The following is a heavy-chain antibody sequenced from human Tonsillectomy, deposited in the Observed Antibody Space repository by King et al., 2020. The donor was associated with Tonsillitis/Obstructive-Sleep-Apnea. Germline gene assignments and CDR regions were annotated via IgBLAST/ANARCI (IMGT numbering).Heavy chain of an antibody. Sequence: VQLVESGGGVVQPGRSLRLSCAASGFTFSSYGMHWVRQAPGKGLEWVAVISYDGSNEYYADSVKGRFTISRDNSKNTLYLQMNSLRAEDTAVYYCAKGQTYYDFWSGYPRFDYWGQGTLVTVSS. D-gene: IGHD3-3*01. CDR2: ISYDGSNE. V-gene: IGHV3-30*18. CDR3: AKGQTYYDFWSGYPRFDY. CDR1: GFTFSSYG. J-gene: IGHJ4*02.